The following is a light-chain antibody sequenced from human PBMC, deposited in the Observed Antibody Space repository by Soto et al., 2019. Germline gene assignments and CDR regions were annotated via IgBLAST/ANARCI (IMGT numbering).Light chain of an antibody. CDR3: QQRLNWPPDT. CDR2: DAS. Sequence: EIVLTQSPATLSLSPGERATLSCRASQSVSSYLAWYQQKPGQAPRLLIYDASNRATGIPARFSGSGSGTDFTLTISSLEPEDFAVYYCQQRLNWPPDTCGQGTKLEIK. CDR1: QSVSSY. V-gene: IGKV3-11*01. J-gene: IGKJ2*01.